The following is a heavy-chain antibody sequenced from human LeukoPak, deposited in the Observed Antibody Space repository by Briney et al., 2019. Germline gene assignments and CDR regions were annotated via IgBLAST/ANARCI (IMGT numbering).Heavy chain of an antibody. Sequence: SETLSLTCTVSGGSISSYYWIWLRQPPGKGLEWIGYIYYSGNTYYNPSLKSRVTISLDTSRNQFSLTLNSVTAADTAVYYCARHYYSGYERVFDYWGQGALVAVSS. CDR1: GGSISSYY. CDR3: ARHYYSGYERVFDY. J-gene: IGHJ4*02. D-gene: IGHD5-12*01. V-gene: IGHV4-59*08. CDR2: IYYSGNT.